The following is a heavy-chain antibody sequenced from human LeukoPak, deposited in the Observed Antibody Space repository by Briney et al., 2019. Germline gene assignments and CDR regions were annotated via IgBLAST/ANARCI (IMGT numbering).Heavy chain of an antibody. CDR3: ARDGGYDYVWGSYRYPIDY. Sequence: KPSETLSLTCAVYGGSFSGYYWSWIRQPPGKGLEWIGEINHSGSTNYNPSLKSRVTISVDTSKNQFSLKLSSVTAADTAVYYCARDGGYDYVWGSYRYPIDYWGQGTLVTVSS. CDR1: GGSFSGYY. V-gene: IGHV4-34*01. D-gene: IGHD3-16*02. CDR2: INHSGST. J-gene: IGHJ4*02.